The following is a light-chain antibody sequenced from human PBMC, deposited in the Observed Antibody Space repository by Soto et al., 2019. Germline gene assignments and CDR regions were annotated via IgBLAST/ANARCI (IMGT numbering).Light chain of an antibody. CDR3: GTWDSSLSAVV. Sequence: QSVLTQTPSVSAAPGQKVTISCSGSSSNIGINDVSWYQQLPATAPKLLIYDNNKRPSGIPDRFSGSKSGASATLGITGLQTGDEADYYCGTWDSSLSAVVFGGGTKLTVL. J-gene: IGLJ2*01. CDR1: SSNIGIND. CDR2: DNN. V-gene: IGLV1-51*01.